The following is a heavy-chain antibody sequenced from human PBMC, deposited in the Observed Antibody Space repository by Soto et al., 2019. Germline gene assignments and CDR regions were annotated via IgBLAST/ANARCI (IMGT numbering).Heavy chain of an antibody. J-gene: IGHJ3*02. CDR3: ARGRIAAAGIADDAFDI. Sequence: GGSLRLSCAASGFTFSSYAMHWVRQAPGKGLEYVSAISSNGGSTYYANSVKGRFTISRDNSKNTLYLQMGSLRAEDMAVYYCARGRIAAAGIADDAFDIWGQGTMVTVSS. CDR1: GFTFSSYA. CDR2: ISSNGGST. V-gene: IGHV3-64*01. D-gene: IGHD6-13*01.